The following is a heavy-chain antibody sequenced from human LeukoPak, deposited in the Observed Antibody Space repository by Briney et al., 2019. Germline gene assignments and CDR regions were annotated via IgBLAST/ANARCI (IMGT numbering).Heavy chain of an antibody. CDR3: ASPKAGDDAFDI. J-gene: IGHJ3*02. D-gene: IGHD6-19*01. Sequence: NPSGTLSLTCAVSGGSISSGNWWSWVRRPPGKGLEWIGEIYHSGSTNYNPSLKSRVTISVDKSKNQFSLKLSSVTAADTAVYYCASPKAGDDAFDIWGQGTMVTVSS. V-gene: IGHV4-4*02. CDR2: IYHSGST. CDR1: GGSISSGNW.